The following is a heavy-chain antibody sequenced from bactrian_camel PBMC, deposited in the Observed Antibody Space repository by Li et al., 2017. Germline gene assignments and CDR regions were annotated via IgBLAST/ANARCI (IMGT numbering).Heavy chain of an antibody. J-gene: IGHJ4*01. CDR3: VREGPEAFAAYGY. CDR1: GFTFSNYL. V-gene: IGHV3S25*01. CDR2: NGEGGGTS. Sequence: QLVESGGGLVQPGGSLRLSCAASGFTFSNYLMHWVRQAPGKGLEWVSANGEGGGTSYHADAVKGRFTIYRDHAKSTVYLQMNSLQPEDTAVYYCVREGPEAFAAYGYWGQGTQVTVS.